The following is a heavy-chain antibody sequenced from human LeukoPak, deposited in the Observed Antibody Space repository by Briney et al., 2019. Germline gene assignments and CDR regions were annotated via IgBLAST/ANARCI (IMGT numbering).Heavy chain of an antibody. CDR1: GYSISSGYY. CDR3: ARRIAAAGTFFDY. CDR2: IYHSGST. D-gene: IGHD6-13*01. Sequence: SETLSLTCAVSGYSISSGYYWGWIRQPPGKGLEWIGSIYHSGSTYYNPSLKSRVTISVDTSKNQFSLKLSSVTAADTAVHYCARRIAAAGTFFDYWGQGTLVTVSS. V-gene: IGHV4-38-2*01. J-gene: IGHJ4*02.